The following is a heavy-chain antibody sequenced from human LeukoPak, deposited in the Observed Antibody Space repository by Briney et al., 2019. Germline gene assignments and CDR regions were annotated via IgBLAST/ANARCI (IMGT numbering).Heavy chain of an antibody. CDR3: ASHYDILTGYSDY. D-gene: IGHD3-9*01. CDR1: GYSISSSYY. CDR2: IYYSGST. V-gene: IGHV4-38-2*02. Sequence: SETLSLTCTVSGYSISSSYYWGWIRQPPGKGLEWIGSIYYSGSTYYNPSLKSRVTISVDTSKNQFSLKLSSVTAADTAVYYCASHYDILTGYSDYWGQGTLVTVSS. J-gene: IGHJ4*02.